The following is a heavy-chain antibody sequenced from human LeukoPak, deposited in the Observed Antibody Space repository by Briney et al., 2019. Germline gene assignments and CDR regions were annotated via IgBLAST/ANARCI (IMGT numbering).Heavy chain of an antibody. CDR1: GVSISSGSNY. V-gene: IGHV4-39*07. D-gene: IGHD3-10*01. J-gene: IGHJ4*02. Sequence: PSETLSLTCSVSGVSISSGSNYWGWIRQPPGKTLEWIGSIYSSGSTYYNSSLKSRVIILIDTSKNHFSLTLSSVTAADTAVYYCARGGRGVPFDYWGQGTLVTVSS. CDR2: IYSSGST. CDR3: ARGGRGVPFDY.